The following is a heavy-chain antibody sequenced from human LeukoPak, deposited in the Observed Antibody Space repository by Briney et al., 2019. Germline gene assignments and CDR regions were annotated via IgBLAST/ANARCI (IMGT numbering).Heavy chain of an antibody. V-gene: IGHV3-11*01. CDR2: ISSSGSTI. J-gene: IGHJ6*03. CDR1: GFTFSDYY. CDR3: ARTIRDVVVPAAIAYYMDV. D-gene: IGHD2-2*02. Sequence: GGTLRLSCAASGFTFSDYYMSWIRQAPGKGLEWVSYISSSGSTIYYADSVKGRFTISRDNAKNSLYLQMNSLRAEDTAVYYCARTIRDVVVPAAIAYYMDVWGKGTTVTVSS.